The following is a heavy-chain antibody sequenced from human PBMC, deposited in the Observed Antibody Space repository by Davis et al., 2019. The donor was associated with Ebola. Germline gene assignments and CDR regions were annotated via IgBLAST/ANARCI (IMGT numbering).Heavy chain of an antibody. D-gene: IGHD3-3*01. CDR2: ISAYNGNT. V-gene: IGHV1-18*01. CDR1: GYTFTSYG. J-gene: IGHJ6*02. Sequence: ASVKVSCKASGYTFTSYGISWVRQAPGQGLEWMGWISAYNGNTNYAQKPQGRVTMTTDTSTSTAYMELRSLRSDDTAVYYCARDRFPILAYYYYYGMDVWGQGTTVTVSS. CDR3: ARDRFPILAYYYYYGMDV.